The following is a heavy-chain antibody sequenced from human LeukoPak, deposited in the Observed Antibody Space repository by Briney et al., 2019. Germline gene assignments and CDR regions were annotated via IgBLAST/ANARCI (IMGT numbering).Heavy chain of an antibody. Sequence: GGSLRLPCAASGFTFSSYSMNWVRQAPGKGLEWVSSISSGGSYIYYADSVKGRFTISRDNSKNTLYLQMNSLRAEDTAVYYCAKDSVLRFLEWLSPRFDYWGQGTLVTVSS. CDR2: ISSGGSYI. CDR1: GFTFSSYS. CDR3: AKDSVLRFLEWLSPRFDY. J-gene: IGHJ4*02. D-gene: IGHD3-3*01. V-gene: IGHV3-21*04.